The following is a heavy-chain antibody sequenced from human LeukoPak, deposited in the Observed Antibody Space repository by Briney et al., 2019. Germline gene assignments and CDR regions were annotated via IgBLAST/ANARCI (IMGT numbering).Heavy chain of an antibody. D-gene: IGHD3-9*01. CDR3: ARASRYFDWPIPYWYFDL. J-gene: IGHJ2*01. CDR1: GGSFSGYY. Sequence: SETLSLTCAVYGGSFSGYYCRWLRQPPGKGLEWIGEINHSGSTNYNPSLKSRVTISVDTSKNQFSLKLSSVTAADTAVYYCARASRYFDWPIPYWYFDLWGRGTLVTVSS. V-gene: IGHV4-34*01. CDR2: INHSGST.